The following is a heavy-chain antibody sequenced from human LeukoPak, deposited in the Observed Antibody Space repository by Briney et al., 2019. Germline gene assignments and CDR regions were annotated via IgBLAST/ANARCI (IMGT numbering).Heavy chain of an antibody. CDR3: ARVRRIAVTAYYFDS. J-gene: IGHJ4*02. Sequence: SQTLSLTCAISGDSVSSDSAAWYWIRQSPSRGLEWLGRTYYRSKWFNDYAVSVRSRIIINPGTSKNQFSLHLNSVTPEDTAVYYCARVRRIAVTAYYFDSWGQGTLVTVSS. CDR1: GDSVSSDSAA. V-gene: IGHV6-1*01. CDR2: TYYRSKWFN. D-gene: IGHD6-19*01.